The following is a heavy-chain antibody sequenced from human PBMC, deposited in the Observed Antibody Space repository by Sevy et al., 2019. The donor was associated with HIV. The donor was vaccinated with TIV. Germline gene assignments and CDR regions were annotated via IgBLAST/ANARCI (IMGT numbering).Heavy chain of an antibody. J-gene: IGHJ4*02. Sequence: GGSLRLSCAASGFTFNIYAMSWVRQAPGKGLEWLSAISGGGDGTYYADSVKGRFTISGDNSRNTLYLQMNRLGAEDTAVYYCAKRPYYYYNSDGHLVSSTDEADYWGQGTLVTVSS. CDR2: ISGGGDGT. CDR3: AKRPYYYYNSDGHLVSSTDEADY. V-gene: IGHV3-23*01. CDR1: GFTFNIYA. D-gene: IGHD3-22*01.